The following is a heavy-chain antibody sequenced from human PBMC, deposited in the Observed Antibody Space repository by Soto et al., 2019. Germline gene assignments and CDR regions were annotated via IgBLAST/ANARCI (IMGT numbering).Heavy chain of an antibody. CDR2: ISWNSGSI. J-gene: IGHJ6*02. CDR3: AKAANYYDSSGYYYYYYYGMDV. CDR1: GFTFDDYA. V-gene: IGHV3-9*01. Sequence: SLRLSCAASGFTFDDYAMHWVRQAPGKGLEWVSGISWNSGSIGYADSVKGRFTISRDNAKNSLYLQMNSLRAEDTALYYCAKAANYYDSSGYYYYYYYGMDVWGQGTTVTVSS. D-gene: IGHD3-22*01.